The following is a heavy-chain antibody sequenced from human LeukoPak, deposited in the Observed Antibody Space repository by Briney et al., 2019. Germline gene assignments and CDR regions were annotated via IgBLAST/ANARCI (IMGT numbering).Heavy chain of an antibody. CDR3: ARGGPYMMGDV. CDR1: GGSISSYY. CDR2: IYYSGST. Sequence: SETLSLTCTVSGGSISSYYWSWIRQPPGKGLEWLGYIYYSGSTNYNPSLKSQVTISVDTSKNQFSLKLSSVTAADTVVYYCARGGPYMMGDVWGQGTLVTVSS. V-gene: IGHV4-59*01. J-gene: IGHJ4*02. D-gene: IGHD3-16*01.